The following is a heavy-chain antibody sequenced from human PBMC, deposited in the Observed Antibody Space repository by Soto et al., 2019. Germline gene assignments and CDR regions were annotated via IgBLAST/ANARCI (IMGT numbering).Heavy chain of an antibody. Sequence: QVQLVQSGAEVKKPGASVKVSCKASGYTFTSYGISWVRQAPGQGLEWMGWISAYNGNTNYAQKLQGRVTMTTDTTTTTAHMELRSLRSDDTAVYYCAREVRIWFGALLRHLYYYYGMDVWGQGTTVTVSS. CDR1: GYTFTSYG. J-gene: IGHJ6*02. CDR2: ISAYNGNT. V-gene: IGHV1-18*01. CDR3: AREVRIWFGALLRHLYYYYGMDV. D-gene: IGHD3-10*01.